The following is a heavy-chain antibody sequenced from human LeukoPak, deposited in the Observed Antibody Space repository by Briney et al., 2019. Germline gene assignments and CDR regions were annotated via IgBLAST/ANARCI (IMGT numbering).Heavy chain of an antibody. CDR2: IYYSGST. V-gene: IGHV4-31*03. D-gene: IGHD3-10*01. Sequence: PSETLSLTCTVSGGSISSGGYYWSWIRQRPGKGLEWIGYIYYSGSTYYNPSLKSRVTISVDTSKNQFSLKLSSVTAADTAVYYCAASDYYGSGSHSFAYWGQGTLVTVSS. J-gene: IGHJ4*02. CDR1: GGSISSGGYY. CDR3: AASDYYGSGSHSFAY.